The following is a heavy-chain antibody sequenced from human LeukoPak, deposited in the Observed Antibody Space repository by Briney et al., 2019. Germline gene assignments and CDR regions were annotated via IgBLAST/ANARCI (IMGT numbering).Heavy chain of an antibody. CDR2: ISYDGSNK. J-gene: IGHJ4*02. V-gene: IGHV3-30-3*01. CDR3: ARAPWIQLWLLDY. Sequence: GGSLRLSCAASGFTFSSYAMHWVRQAPGKGLEWVAVISYDGSNKYYADSVKGRSTISRDNAKNTLYLQMNSLRAEDTAVYYCARAPWIQLWLLDYWGQGTLVTVSS. CDR1: GFTFSSYA. D-gene: IGHD5-18*01.